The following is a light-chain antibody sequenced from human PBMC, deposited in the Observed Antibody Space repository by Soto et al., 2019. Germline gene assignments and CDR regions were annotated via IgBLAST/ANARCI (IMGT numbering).Light chain of an antibody. J-gene: IGKJ4*01. CDR1: QSVSTN. V-gene: IGKV3-15*01. CDR2: GAY. Sequence: EIVMTQSPATLSVSPGERAALSCRASQSVSTNLAWYQQKPGQAPRLLIYGAYTRATGIPARFSGSGSGTDFTLTISRLEPEDFAVYYCQQYGSSPGTFGGGTKVEIK. CDR3: QQYGSSPGT.